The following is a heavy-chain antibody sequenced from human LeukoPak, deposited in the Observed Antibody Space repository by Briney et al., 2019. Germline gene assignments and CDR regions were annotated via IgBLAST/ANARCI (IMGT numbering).Heavy chain of an antibody. Sequence: GESLKISCKGSGYSFTSYWIGWVRQMPGKGLEWMGIIYPGDSDTRYSPSFQGQVTISADKSISTAYLRWSSLKASDTAMYYCARGDDIVVVPAAMTFDYWGQGTLVTVSS. V-gene: IGHV5-51*01. CDR3: ARGDDIVVVPAAMTFDY. CDR2: IYPGDSDT. J-gene: IGHJ4*02. D-gene: IGHD2-2*01. CDR1: GYSFTSYW.